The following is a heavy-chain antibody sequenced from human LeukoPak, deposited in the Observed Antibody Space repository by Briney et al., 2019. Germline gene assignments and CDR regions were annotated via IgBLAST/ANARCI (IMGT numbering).Heavy chain of an antibody. CDR1: GYTFTCYY. D-gene: IGHD5-18*01. J-gene: IGHJ4*02. V-gene: IGHV1-2*02. CDR3: GRGRGEGYTYGRYYFDY. Sequence: ASVKVSCKASGYTFTCYYMHWVRQAPGQGLEWMGWINPNSGVTDYAQNFQGRVTMTRDTSISTAYVELSRLRSDDTAVYYCGRGRGEGYTYGRYYFDYWGQGTLVTVSS. CDR2: INPNSGVT.